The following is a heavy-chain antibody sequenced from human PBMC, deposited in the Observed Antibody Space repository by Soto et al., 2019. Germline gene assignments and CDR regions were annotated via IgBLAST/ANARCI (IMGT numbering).Heavy chain of an antibody. D-gene: IGHD2-15*01. CDR1: RASITTDY. CDR3: ARDLKEYCSDGKCNWFDP. J-gene: IGHJ5*02. CDR2: ISYSGST. V-gene: IGHV4-59*01. Sequence: SETLSLTCTVSRASITTDYWSWILQPPGKGLEWIGYISYSGSTDDNPSLKSRVTISFDASKNQISLQVRSATAADAAVYYCARDLKEYCSDGKCNWFDPWGQGTLVTVS.